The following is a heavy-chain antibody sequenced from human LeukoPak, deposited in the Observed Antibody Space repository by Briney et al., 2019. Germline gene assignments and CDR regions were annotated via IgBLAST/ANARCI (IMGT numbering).Heavy chain of an antibody. J-gene: IGHJ2*01. Sequence: SETLSLTCTVSGGSISSYYWSWIRQTAGKGLEWIGRIYSSGSTNYNPSLKSRVTMSVDTSKNQFSLKLSSVTAADTAVYYCARGQYHLLYSYFDLWGRGTLVTVSS. V-gene: IGHV4-4*07. CDR2: IYSSGST. D-gene: IGHD2-2*01. CDR1: GGSISSYY. CDR3: ARGQYHLLYSYFDL.